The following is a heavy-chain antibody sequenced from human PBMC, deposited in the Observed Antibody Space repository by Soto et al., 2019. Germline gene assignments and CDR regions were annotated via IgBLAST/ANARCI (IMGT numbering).Heavy chain of an antibody. CDR3: ARGETRKYYYDSSGSKGYYGMDV. V-gene: IGHV1-2*02. Sequence: ASVKVSCKASGYTFTGYYMHWVRQAPGQGLEWMGWINPNSGGTNYAQKFQGRVTMTRDTSISTAYMELSRLRSDDTAVYYCARGETRKYYYDSSGSKGYYGMDVWGQGTTVTVSS. D-gene: IGHD3-22*01. J-gene: IGHJ6*02. CDR2: INPNSGGT. CDR1: GYTFTGYY.